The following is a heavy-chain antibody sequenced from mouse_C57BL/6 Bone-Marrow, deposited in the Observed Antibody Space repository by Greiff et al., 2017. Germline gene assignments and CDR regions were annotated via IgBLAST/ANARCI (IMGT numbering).Heavy chain of an antibody. Sequence: QVQLKQSGPELVKPGASVKISCKASGYAFSSSWMNWVKQRPGKGLEWIGRIYPGDGDTNYNGKFKGKATLTADKSSSTAYMQLSSLTSVDSAVYFCARIGPLISLLRSYYFDYWGQGTTLTVSS. D-gene: IGHD1-2*01. J-gene: IGHJ2*01. CDR1: GYAFSSSW. CDR2: IYPGDGDT. V-gene: IGHV1-82*01. CDR3: ARIGPLISLLRSYYFDY.